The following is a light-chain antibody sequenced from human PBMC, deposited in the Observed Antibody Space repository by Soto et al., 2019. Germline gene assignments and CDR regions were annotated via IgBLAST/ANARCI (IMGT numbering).Light chain of an antibody. CDR3: CSYAGYYTVV. V-gene: IGLV2-11*01. CDR1: SSDVGGYNY. Sequence: QSVLTQPRSVSGSPGQSVTISCTGTSSDVGGYNYVSWYQQHPGKAPKLIIYAVSGRPSGVPDRFSGSKSGNTASLTISGLQADDEADYYCCSYAGYYTVVFGGGTQLTVL. CDR2: AVS. J-gene: IGLJ2*01.